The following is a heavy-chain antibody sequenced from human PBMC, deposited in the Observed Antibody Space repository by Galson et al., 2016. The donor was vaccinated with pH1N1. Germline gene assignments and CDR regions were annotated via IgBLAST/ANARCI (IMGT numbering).Heavy chain of an antibody. Sequence: TLSLPCPVSGGSISSDNYYWTWIRQPAGKGLEWIGRIYRGGTTIYNPSLKSRVTLSLDTSRNHFSLRLNSVTAADMAVYYCAREYSGYDWEGERFDIWGQGTVVTVSS. CDR1: GGSISSDNYY. J-gene: IGHJ3*02. V-gene: IGHV4-61*02. CDR3: AREYSGYDWEGERFDI. CDR2: IYRGGTT. D-gene: IGHD5-12*01.